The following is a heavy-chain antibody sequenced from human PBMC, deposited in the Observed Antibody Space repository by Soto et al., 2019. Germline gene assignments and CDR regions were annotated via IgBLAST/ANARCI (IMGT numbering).Heavy chain of an antibody. CDR1: GFTFSRFS. V-gene: IGHV3-30-3*01. Sequence: QVQLVESGGGVVQPGRSLRLSCAASGFTFSRFSMHWVRQAPGKGLEWVAVISYDGTNKYTADSVMGRFTISKDNSKNTQPLQRTRLGAEDTAVYYCPRWRISHLASSGYYQGFDYWGQGTLVTVSS. CDR3: PRWRISHLASSGYYQGFDY. CDR2: ISYDGTNK. D-gene: IGHD3-22*01. J-gene: IGHJ4*02.